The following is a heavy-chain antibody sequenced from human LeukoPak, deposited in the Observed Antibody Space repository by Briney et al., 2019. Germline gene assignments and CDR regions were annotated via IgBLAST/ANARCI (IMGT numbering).Heavy chain of an antibody. CDR1: GGTFNNYA. D-gene: IGHD3-9*01. CDR2: IIPFLAVA. CDR3: ATRNNVLRYFDYLDN. J-gene: IGHJ4*02. V-gene: IGHV1-69*04. Sequence: SVIVSCKASGGTFNNYAINWVRQAPGQGLEWMGRIIPFLAVANYAQKFQGRVTITADRSTSTAYMELSSLSSDDTAVYYCATRNNVLRYFDYLDNWGQGTLVTVSS.